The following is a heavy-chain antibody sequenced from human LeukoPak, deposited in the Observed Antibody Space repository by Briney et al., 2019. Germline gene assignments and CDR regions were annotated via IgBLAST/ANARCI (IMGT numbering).Heavy chain of an antibody. Sequence: ASVKVSCKASGYMFSDYAMQWVRQAPGQGPEWMGWINAGNGKIKYSQKFQDRVSITRDTSATTAYMELSSLRSEDTAVYYCARGIWNSGPWGPYYFDSWGQGTLVTVSS. J-gene: IGHJ4*02. D-gene: IGHD1-7*01. CDR1: GYMFSDYA. CDR2: INAGNGKI. V-gene: IGHV1-3*01. CDR3: ARGIWNSGPWGPYYFDS.